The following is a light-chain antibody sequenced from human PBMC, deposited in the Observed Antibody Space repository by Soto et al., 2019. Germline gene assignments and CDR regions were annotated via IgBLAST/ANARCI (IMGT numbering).Light chain of an antibody. CDR1: SSNIGSTYD. CDR2: GNT. Sequence: QSVLTQPPSVSGAPGQRVTISCTGSSSNIGSTYDVQWYQQLPGTAPKLLTHGNTNRPSGVPDRFSGSKSGTSASLAITWLQADDEADYYCQSYDDSLSVHYVFGTGTKVTVL. V-gene: IGLV1-40*01. CDR3: QSYDDSLSVHYV. J-gene: IGLJ1*01.